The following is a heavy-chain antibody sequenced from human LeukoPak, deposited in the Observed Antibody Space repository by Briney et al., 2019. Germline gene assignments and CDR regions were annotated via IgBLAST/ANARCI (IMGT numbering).Heavy chain of an antibody. Sequence: GGSLRLSCAASGFTFSSYSMNWVRQAPGKGLEWVSSISSSSSYIYYADSVKGRFTISRDNAKNSLYLQMNSLRAEDTAVYYCASAYSSSSPVDYSGQGTLVTVSS. V-gene: IGHV3-21*01. J-gene: IGHJ4*02. CDR3: ASAYSSSSPVDY. D-gene: IGHD6-6*01. CDR1: GFTFSSYS. CDR2: ISSSSSYI.